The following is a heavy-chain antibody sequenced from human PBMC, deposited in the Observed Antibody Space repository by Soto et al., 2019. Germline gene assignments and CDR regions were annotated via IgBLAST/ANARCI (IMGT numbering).Heavy chain of an antibody. D-gene: IGHD3-10*01. V-gene: IGHV1-69*02. CDR3: AGGWFGEFVYYFDY. J-gene: IGHJ4*02. CDR1: GGTFSNHI. CDR2: IIPMLAIT. Sequence: ASVKVSCKASGGTFSNHIITWVRQAPGQGHEWMGRIIPMLAITNYAQKFQGRVTITADKSTTTAYMEVSSLRPDDTAVYYCAGGWFGEFVYYFDYWGQGTLVTVSS.